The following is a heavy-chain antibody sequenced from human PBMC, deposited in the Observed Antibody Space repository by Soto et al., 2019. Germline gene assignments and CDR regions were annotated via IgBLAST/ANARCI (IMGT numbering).Heavy chain of an antibody. D-gene: IGHD5-12*01. J-gene: IGHJ4*02. CDR1: GGSISSSSYY. V-gene: IGHV4-39*01. CDR3: ARRGYSGYDPPPFDY. CDR2: IYYSGST. Sequence: SETLSLTCTVSGGSISSSSYYWGWIRQPPGKGLEWIGSIYYSGSTYYNPSLKSRVTISVDTSKNQFSLKLSSVTAADTAVYYCARRGYSGYDPPPFDYRGQGTLVTVSS.